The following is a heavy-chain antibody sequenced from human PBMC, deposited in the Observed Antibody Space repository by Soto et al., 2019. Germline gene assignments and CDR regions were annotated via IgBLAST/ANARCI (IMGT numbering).Heavy chain of an antibody. CDR3: ASGEFGITMIVVVRGEPRTIKRWAFDI. CDR2: IIPIFGTA. J-gene: IGHJ3*02. V-gene: IGHV1-69*13. CDR1: GGTFSSYA. D-gene: IGHD3-22*01. Sequence: GASVKVSCKASGGTFSSYAISWVRQAPGQGLERMGGIIPIFGTANYAQKFQGRVTITADESTSTAYMELSSLRSEDTAVYYCASGEFGITMIVVVRGEPRTIKRWAFDIWGQGTMVTVSS.